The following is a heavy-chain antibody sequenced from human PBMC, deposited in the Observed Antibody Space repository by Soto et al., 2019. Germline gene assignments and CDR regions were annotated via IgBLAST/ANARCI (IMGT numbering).Heavy chain of an antibody. CDR1: GFTFSSYA. J-gene: IGHJ4*02. Sequence: GGSLRLSCAASGFTFSSYAMSWVRQAPGKGLEWVSAISGSGGSTYYADSVKGRFTISRDNAKNTLYLQMNSLRAEDTSVYYCAKDDQRWLVIDYWGQGTLVTVSS. CDR2: ISGSGGST. V-gene: IGHV3-23*01. D-gene: IGHD5-12*01. CDR3: AKDDQRWLVIDY.